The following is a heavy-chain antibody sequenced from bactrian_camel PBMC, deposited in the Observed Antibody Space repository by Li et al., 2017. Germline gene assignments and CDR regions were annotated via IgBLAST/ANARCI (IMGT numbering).Heavy chain of an antibody. V-gene: IGHV3S40*01. CDR2: INPSGSTA. J-gene: IGHJ4*01. CDR1: GFDFSTYQ. D-gene: IGHD6*01. Sequence: VQLVESGGDLVQPGGSLKLSCAASGFDFSTYQMTWVRQAPGKGLEWISAINPSGSTAYYADSVKGRFTISRDNAKNTVYLQMNNLKPEDTAVYYCVKGGLSRGGSCSDWGRGPRSPSP.